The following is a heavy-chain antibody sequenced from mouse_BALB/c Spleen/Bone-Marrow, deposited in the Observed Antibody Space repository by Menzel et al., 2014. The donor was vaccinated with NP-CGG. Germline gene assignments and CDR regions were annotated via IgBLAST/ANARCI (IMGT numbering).Heavy chain of an antibody. CDR3: ARWEYYAMDY. J-gene: IGHJ4*01. V-gene: IGHV14-3*02. CDR1: GFNIKDTY. CDR2: IGPANGNT. Sequence: EVKLQESGAELVKPGASVKLSCTASGFNIKDTYMHWVKQRPEQGPEWIGRIGPANGNTKYDPKFQGKATITADTSSNTAYLQLSSLTSEDTAVYYCARWEYYAMDYWGQGTSVTVSS. D-gene: IGHD4-1*01.